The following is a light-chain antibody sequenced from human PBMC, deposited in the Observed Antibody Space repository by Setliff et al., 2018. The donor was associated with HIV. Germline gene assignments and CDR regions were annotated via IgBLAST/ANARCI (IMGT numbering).Light chain of an antibody. CDR2: DVS. V-gene: IGLV2-14*03. J-gene: IGLJ1*01. CDR3: CSYTSISTYV. CDR1: SSDVGRYNY. Sequence: QSALTQPASVSGSPGQSITISCTGTSSDVGRYNYVSWYQQHPGKTPKLIIYDVSKWPSGVSNRFSASKSGNTASLPISGLQAEDEADYYCCSYTSISTYVFGTGTKVTVL.